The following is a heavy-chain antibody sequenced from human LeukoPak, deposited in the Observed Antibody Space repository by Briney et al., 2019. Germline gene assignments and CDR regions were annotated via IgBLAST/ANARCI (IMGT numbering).Heavy chain of an antibody. V-gene: IGHV3-30*18. D-gene: IGHD5-12*01. CDR2: VSNEVGVQ. CDR3: TKEGGPMAVPTERYYFDQ. Sequence: GGALRLSCAASGFTFSNYVMHWVRHAPGKGLERVADVSNEVGVQYYADSVKGRFSMSRDNSKKTLSLQMNSLRVDDTAVYYCTKEGGPMAVPTERYYFDQWGEGTLVTVSS. CDR1: GFTFSNYV. J-gene: IGHJ4*02.